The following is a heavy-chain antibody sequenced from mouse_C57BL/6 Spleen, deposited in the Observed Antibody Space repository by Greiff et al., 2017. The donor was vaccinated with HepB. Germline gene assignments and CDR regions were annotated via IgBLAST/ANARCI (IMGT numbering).Heavy chain of an antibody. CDR1: GYTFTSYW. CDR3: ARSLLWLRREFDY. Sequence: VQLQQPGAELVKPGASVKMSCKASGYTFTSYWITWVKQRPGQGLEWIGDIYPGSGSTNYNEKFKSKATLTVDTSSGTAYMQLSSLTSEDSAVYYCARSLLWLRREFDYWGQGTTLTVSS. D-gene: IGHD2-2*01. J-gene: IGHJ2*01. V-gene: IGHV1-55*01. CDR2: IYPGSGST.